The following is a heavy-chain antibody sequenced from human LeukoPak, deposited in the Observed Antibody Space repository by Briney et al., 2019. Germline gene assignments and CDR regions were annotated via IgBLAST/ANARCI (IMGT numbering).Heavy chain of an antibody. V-gene: IGHV4-59*12. CDR1: GDSISSSY. D-gene: IGHD3-10*01. Sequence: PSETLSLTCSVSGDSISSSYWSWIRQPPGKGLEWIGNIYNSANTNYNPSLQSRVTMSVDTSKNQFSLKLSSVTAADTAVYYCAREGDYYGSGSYDYWGQGTLVTVSS. CDR2: IYNSANT. J-gene: IGHJ4*02. CDR3: AREGDYYGSGSYDY.